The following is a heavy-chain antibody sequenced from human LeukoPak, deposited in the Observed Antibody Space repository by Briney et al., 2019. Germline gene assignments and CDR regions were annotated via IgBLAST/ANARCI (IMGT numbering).Heavy chain of an antibody. CDR3: ARRNYYDNSGYPIDY. CDR2: ISATKGNT. J-gene: IGHJ4*02. V-gene: IGHV1-18*04. D-gene: IGHD3-22*01. Sequence: SVKVSCKASGYTFNTYVITWVRQAPRQGLECMGWISATKGNTNLAQNFQGRVTMTTDTSTGTAYMELRSLRSDDTAVYYWARRNYYDNSGYPIDYWGQGTLVSVSS. CDR1: GYTFNTYV.